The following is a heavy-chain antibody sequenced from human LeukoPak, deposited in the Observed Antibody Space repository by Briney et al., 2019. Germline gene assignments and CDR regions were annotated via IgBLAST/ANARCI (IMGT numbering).Heavy chain of an antibody. D-gene: IGHD5-18*01. CDR1: GFTFSSYW. CDR3: ARYRGYSYGLPMYYFDY. Sequence: PGGSLRLSCAASGFTFSSYWMSWFRQAPGKGLEWVSSISSSSSYIYYADSVKGRFTISRDNAKNSLYLQMNSLRAEDTAVYYCARYRGYSYGLPMYYFDYWGQGTLVTVSS. V-gene: IGHV3-21*01. CDR2: ISSSSSYI. J-gene: IGHJ4*02.